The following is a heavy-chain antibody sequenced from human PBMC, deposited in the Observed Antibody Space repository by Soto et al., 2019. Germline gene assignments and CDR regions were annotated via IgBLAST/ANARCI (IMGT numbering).Heavy chain of an antibody. CDR3: ARDYILAFDI. J-gene: IGHJ3*02. Sequence: QVQQMESGGGVVQPGRSLRLSCAASGFTFSSYATHWVRQAPGKGLEWVAVISYDGSNKYYADSVKGRFTISRDNSKNTLYLQMNSLRAEDTAVYHCARDYILAFDIWGQRTMVTVSS. D-gene: IGHD2-15*01. CDR2: ISYDGSNK. CDR1: GFTFSSYA. V-gene: IGHV3-30-3*01.